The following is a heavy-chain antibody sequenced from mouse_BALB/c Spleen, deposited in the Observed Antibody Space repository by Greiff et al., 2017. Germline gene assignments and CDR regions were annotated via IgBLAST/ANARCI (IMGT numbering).Heavy chain of an antibody. Sequence: EVKVVESGGGLVQPGGSLKLSCAASGFTFSSYTMSWVRQTPEKRLEWVAYISNGGGSTYYPDTVKGRFTISRDNAKNTLYLQMSSLKSEDTAMYYCARQGITTAPYAMDDWGQGTAVTVAS. J-gene: IGHJ4*01. V-gene: IGHV5-12-2*01. CDR2: ISNGGGST. D-gene: IGHD1-2*01. CDR3: ARQGITTAPYAMDD. CDR1: GFTFSSYT.